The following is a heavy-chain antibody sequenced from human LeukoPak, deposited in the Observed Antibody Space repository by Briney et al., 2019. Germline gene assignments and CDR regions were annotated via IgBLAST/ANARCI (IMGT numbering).Heavy chain of an antibody. CDR2: FDPEDGET. V-gene: IGHV1-24*01. CDR1: GYTLTELS. CDR3: ATEEAAAGYFDY. Sequence: GASVKVSCKVSGYTLTELSMHWVRQAPGKGLEWMRGFDPEDGETIYAQKFQGRVTMTEDTSTDTAYMELSSLRSEDTAVYYCATEEAAAGYFDYWGQGTLVTVSS. J-gene: IGHJ4*02. D-gene: IGHD6-13*01.